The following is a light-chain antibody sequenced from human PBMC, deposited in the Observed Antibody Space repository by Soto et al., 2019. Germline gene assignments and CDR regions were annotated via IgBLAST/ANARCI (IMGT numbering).Light chain of an antibody. Sequence: DIQMTQSPSTLSASVGDRVTITCRASQSISSWLAWYQQKPGKAPKVLIYDASRLESGVPSRFSGSGSGTEFTLTISSLQADDFAAYCCQQYHTHSTFGQGTKVEIK. CDR2: DAS. CDR1: QSISSW. V-gene: IGKV1-5*01. J-gene: IGKJ1*01. CDR3: QQYHTHST.